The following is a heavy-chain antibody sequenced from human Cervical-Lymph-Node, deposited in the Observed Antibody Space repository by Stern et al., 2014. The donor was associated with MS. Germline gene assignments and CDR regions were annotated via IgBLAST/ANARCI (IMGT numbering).Heavy chain of an antibody. J-gene: IGHJ3*01. CDR1: GFTFRTSW. CDR2: MRADGTDT. D-gene: IGHD3-10*01. CDR3: TRDRGGDDAFDL. Sequence: MQLVQSGGGLVQPGESLILSCAASGFTFRTSWMHWVRQAPGKGPVWVQRMRADGTDTFYAASFKGRFTISRDNARNTVYLHVNSLRADDTAVYYCTRDRGGDDAFDLWGQGTMVTVSS. V-gene: IGHV3-74*01.